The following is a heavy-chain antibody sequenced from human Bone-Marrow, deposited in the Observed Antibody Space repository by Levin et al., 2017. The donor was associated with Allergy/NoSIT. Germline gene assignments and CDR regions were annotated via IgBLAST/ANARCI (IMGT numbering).Heavy chain of an antibody. V-gene: IGHV3-11*01. CDR3: SVLYY. Sequence: GGSLRLSCAASGFTFSDFYVTWIRQAPGKGLEWISYISTTGSTIHYADSVKGRFTISRDNAKNSVYLQMNSLRAEDTAVYYCSVLYYWGQGTLVTVSS. D-gene: IGHD2-15*01. CDR1: GFTFSDFY. J-gene: IGHJ4*02. CDR2: ISTTGSTI.